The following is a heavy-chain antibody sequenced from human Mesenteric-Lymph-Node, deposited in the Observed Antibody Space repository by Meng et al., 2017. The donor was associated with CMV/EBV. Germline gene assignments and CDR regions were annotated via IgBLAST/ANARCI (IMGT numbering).Heavy chain of an antibody. CDR2: INHSGST. CDR1: GGSFSGYY. D-gene: IGHD3-10*01. Sequence: AVYGGSFSGYYWSWIRQPPGKGLEWIGEINHSGSTNYNPSLKSRVTISVDTSKNQFSLKLSSVTAADTAVYYCARGSTMVRGSYGYWGQGTLVAVSS. V-gene: IGHV4-34*01. CDR3: ARGSTMVRGSYGY. J-gene: IGHJ4*02.